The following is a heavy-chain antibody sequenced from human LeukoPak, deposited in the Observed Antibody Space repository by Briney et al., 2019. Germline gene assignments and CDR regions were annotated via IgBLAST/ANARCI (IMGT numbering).Heavy chain of an antibody. J-gene: IGHJ4*02. V-gene: IGHV1-2*06. CDR2: INPNSGGT. Sequence: ASVKVSCKASGHTFTRYYMHWGRQAPGQGLEWMGRINPNSGGTNYAQKFQGRVTITRDTYISTAYMELSGLRSDDTAVYYCAKLQSPLHYYYDSSGFHFDYWGQGTLVTVSS. CDR3: AKLQSPLHYYYDSSGFHFDY. CDR1: GHTFTRYY. D-gene: IGHD3-22*01.